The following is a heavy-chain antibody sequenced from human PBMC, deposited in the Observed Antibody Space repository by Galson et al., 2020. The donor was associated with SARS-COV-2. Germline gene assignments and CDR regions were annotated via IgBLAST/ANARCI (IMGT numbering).Heavy chain of an antibody. J-gene: IGHJ4*02. CDR3: ARSSAIQQVVYAPDF. D-gene: IGHD2-8*02. V-gene: IGHV3-30-3*01. CDR2: ISHEGNSK. CDR1: GFTFNSFS. Sequence: GGSLRLSCAAFGFTFNSFSMHWVRQAPGKGLGWVAAISHEGNSKYYADSVKGRFTIPRDNSKNTQYLQLNSLRFDDTAVYFCARSSAIQQVVYAPDFWGQGTLVTVAS.